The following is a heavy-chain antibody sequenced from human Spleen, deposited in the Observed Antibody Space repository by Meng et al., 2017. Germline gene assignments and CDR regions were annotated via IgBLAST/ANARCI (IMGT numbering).Heavy chain of an antibody. CDR2: INHSGRT. CDR1: GGSFSDYY. J-gene: IGHJ4*02. Sequence: VPRHPVGAGLFNPSETLSPTCVVSGGSFSDYYWSLIRQSPGKRLEWIGEINHSGRTNYNPSLESRATISVDTSQNNLSLKLSSVTAADSAVYYCARGPTTMAHDFDYWGQGTLVTVSS. CDR3: ARGPTTMAHDFDY. V-gene: IGHV4-34*01. D-gene: IGHD4-11*01.